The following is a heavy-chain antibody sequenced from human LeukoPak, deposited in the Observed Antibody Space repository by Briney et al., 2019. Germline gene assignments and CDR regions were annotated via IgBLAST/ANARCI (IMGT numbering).Heavy chain of an antibody. CDR3: ASGLAVAGGD. Sequence: SETLSLTCIVSGGSIRNYYWNWIRQPPGKGLEWIGYIFYSGTINYNPSLKSRATISVDTSKNQFSLKLSSVTAADTAVYYCASGLAVAGGDWGQGTLVTVSS. V-gene: IGHV4-59*12. CDR2: IFYSGTI. CDR1: GGSIRNYY. D-gene: IGHD6-19*01. J-gene: IGHJ4*02.